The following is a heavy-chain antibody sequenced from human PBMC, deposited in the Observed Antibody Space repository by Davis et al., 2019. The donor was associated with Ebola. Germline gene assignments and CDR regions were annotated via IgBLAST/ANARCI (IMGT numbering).Heavy chain of an antibody. D-gene: IGHD4-11*01. CDR1: GGSISSGDYY. V-gene: IGHV4-61*08. Sequence: SETLSLTCTVSGGSISSGDYYWSWIRQPPGKGLEWIGYIYYSGSTNYNPSLKSRVTISVDTSKNQFSLKLSSVTAADTAVYYCARYTVTTEFRGWVTAADWFDPWGQGTLVTVSS. CDR2: IYYSGST. J-gene: IGHJ5*02. CDR3: ARYTVTTEFRGWVTAADWFDP.